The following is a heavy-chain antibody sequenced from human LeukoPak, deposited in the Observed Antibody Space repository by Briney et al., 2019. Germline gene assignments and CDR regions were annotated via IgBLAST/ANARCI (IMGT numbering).Heavy chain of an antibody. V-gene: IGHV1-18*01. Sequence: GASVKVSCKASGYTFTSYGISWVRQAPGQGLEWMGWISAYNGNTNYAQKLQGRVTMTTDTSTSTAYMELSSLRSEDTAVYYCARASRGYSGSGTYLYYFDHWGQGTLVTVSS. J-gene: IGHJ4*02. CDR2: ISAYNGNT. D-gene: IGHD3-10*01. CDR3: ARASRGYSGSGTYLYYFDH. CDR1: GYTFTSYG.